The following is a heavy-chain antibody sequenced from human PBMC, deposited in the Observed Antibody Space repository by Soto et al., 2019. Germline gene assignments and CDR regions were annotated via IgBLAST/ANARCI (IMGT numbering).Heavy chain of an antibody. CDR1: GGSFSGYY. V-gene: IGHV4-34*01. CDR2: INHSGST. J-gene: IGHJ4*02. CDR3: ARDKITGLFDY. Sequence: SETLSLTCAVYGGSFSGYYWTWIRQPPGTGLEWIGEINHSGSTNYNPSIKSRVTISVDTSKNQFSLKLTSVTAADTAVYYCARDKITGLFDYWGQGTLVTVSS. D-gene: IGHD2-8*02.